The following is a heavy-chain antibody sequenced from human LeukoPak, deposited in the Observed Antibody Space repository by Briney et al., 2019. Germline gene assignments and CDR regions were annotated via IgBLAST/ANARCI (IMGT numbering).Heavy chain of an antibody. CDR3: ARGPYSGYVDY. J-gene: IGHJ4*02. Sequence: ASVKVSCKAFGYTFTSNYMHWVRQAPGQGLEWMGWINPNSGGTNYAQKFQGRVTMTRDTSISTAYMELSSLRSEDTAVYYCARGPYSGYVDYWGQGTLVTVSS. V-gene: IGHV1-2*02. D-gene: IGHD3-22*01. CDR2: INPNSGGT. CDR1: GYTFTSNY.